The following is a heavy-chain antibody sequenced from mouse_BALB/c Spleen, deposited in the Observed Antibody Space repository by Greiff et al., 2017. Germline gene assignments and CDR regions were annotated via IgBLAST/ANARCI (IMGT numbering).Heavy chain of an antibody. CDR3: ARSSYYYESSYYFDY. D-gene: IGHD1-1*01. Sequence: QVQLQQSGAELVRPGSSVKISCKASGYAFSSYWMNWVKQRPGQGLEWIGQIYPGDGDTNYNGKFKGKATLTADKSSSTAYMQLSSLTSEDSAVYFCARSSYYYESSYYFDYWGQGTTLTVSA. V-gene: IGHV1-80*01. CDR1: GYAFSSYW. CDR2: IYPGDGDT. J-gene: IGHJ2*01.